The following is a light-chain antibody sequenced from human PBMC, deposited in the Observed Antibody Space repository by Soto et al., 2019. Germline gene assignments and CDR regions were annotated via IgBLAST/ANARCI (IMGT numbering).Light chain of an antibody. CDR3: QQYNSYPYT. V-gene: IGKV1-39*01. Sequence: DIQMTQSPSSLYASVGDRVTITCRASQSISSYLNWYQQKPGKAPKLLIYAASSLQSGVPSTFSGSGSGTEFTLTISSLQPDDFATYYCQQYNSYPYTFGQGTKVDI. CDR1: QSISSY. CDR2: AAS. J-gene: IGKJ2*01.